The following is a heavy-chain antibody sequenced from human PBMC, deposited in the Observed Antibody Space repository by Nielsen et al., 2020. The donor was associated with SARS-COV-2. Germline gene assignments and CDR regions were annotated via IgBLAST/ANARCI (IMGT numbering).Heavy chain of an antibody. J-gene: IGHJ5*02. V-gene: IGHV4-59*01. CDR1: GGSISSYY. CDR2: IYYSGST. D-gene: IGHD3-16*01. CDR3: ARESPGDGWFDP. Sequence: SETLSLTCTVSGGSISSYYWSWIRQPPGKGLEWIGYIYYSGSTNYNPSPKSRVTISVDTSKNQFSLKLSSVTAADTAVYYCARESPGDGWFDPWGQGTLVTVSS.